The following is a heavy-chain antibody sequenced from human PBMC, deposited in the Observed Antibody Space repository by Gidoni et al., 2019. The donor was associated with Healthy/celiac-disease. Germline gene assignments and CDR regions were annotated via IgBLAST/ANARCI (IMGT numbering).Heavy chain of an antibody. J-gene: IGHJ4*02. Sequence: EVQLLESGGGLVQPGGSLRLSCAASGFTFSSYAMSWVRQATGKGLGWVSAISGSGGSTYYADSVKGRFTISRDNSKNTLYLQMNSLRAEDTAVYYCAKTLAYCGGDCYLEHDYWGQGTLVTVSS. CDR1: GFTFSSYA. CDR3: AKTLAYCGGDCYLEHDY. V-gene: IGHV3-23*01. CDR2: ISGSGGST. D-gene: IGHD2-21*02.